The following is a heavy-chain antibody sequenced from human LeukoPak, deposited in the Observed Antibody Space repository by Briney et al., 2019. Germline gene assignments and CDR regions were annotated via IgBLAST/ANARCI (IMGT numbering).Heavy chain of an antibody. CDR2: ISWNSRHI. J-gene: IGHJ6*02. CDR3: AKDQVSPAVITFGGATWGMDV. CDR1: GFIFDDYA. Sequence: PGGSLRLSCAASGFIFDDYAMHWVRQAPGKGLEWVSGISWNSRHILYADSVKGRFTISRDNAKNSLYLQMNSLRGEDTAVYYCAKDQVSPAVITFGGATWGMDVWGQGTTVTVSS. D-gene: IGHD3-16*01. V-gene: IGHV3-9*01.